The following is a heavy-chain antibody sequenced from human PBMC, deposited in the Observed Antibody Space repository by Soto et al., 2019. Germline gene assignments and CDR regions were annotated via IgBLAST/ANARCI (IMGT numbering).Heavy chain of an antibody. D-gene: IGHD2-8*01. J-gene: IGHJ4*02. CDR3: VSWVSAHFDF. CDR2: INANAIDT. V-gene: IGHV3-23*01. Sequence: WGSMELSCATSGVIFCNHVITWVRQAPGRALEWVSTINANAIDTHYADSVKGRFTISRDNSKSTLDLQMNSLRAEDTAIYYCVSWVSAHFDFWGPGTLVNGSS. CDR1: GVIFCNHV.